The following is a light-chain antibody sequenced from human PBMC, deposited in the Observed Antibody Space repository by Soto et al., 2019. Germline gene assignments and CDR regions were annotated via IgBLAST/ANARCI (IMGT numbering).Light chain of an antibody. CDR3: QQYNSYSWK. J-gene: IGKJ1*01. Sequence: DIQITHSPSTLSASVVERVTITFLASQIISSWLAWYQQKPGKAPKLLIYDASSLESGVPSRFSGSGSGTEFTLTISSLQPDDFATYYCQQYNSYSWKFGQGTKVDIK. CDR2: DAS. CDR1: QIISSW. V-gene: IGKV1-5*01.